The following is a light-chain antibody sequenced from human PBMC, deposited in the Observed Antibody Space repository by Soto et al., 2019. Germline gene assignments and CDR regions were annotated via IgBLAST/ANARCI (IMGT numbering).Light chain of an antibody. CDR3: MQALQTPVT. V-gene: IGKV2-28*01. J-gene: IGKJ1*01. CDR2: LTS. Sequence: DIVMTQSPLSLPVTPGEPASISCRSSQSLLHGDGYNYVDWYLRKPGQSPQLLIYLTSNRVSGVPDRFSGSGLGTDFTLEISRVEAEDVGIYYCMQALQTPVTFGQGTKVEIK. CDR1: QSLLHGDGYNY.